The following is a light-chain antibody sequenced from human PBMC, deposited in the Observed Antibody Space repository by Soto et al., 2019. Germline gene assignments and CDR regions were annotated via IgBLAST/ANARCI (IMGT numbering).Light chain of an antibody. CDR1: QGISSY. CDR2: GAS. V-gene: IGKV1-9*01. CDR3: QRLNRYPTWT. J-gene: IGKJ1*01. Sequence: DIQLTQSPSFLSASVGDRVTITCRASQGISSYLAWYQQKPEKAPKLLIYGASTLQSGVPSRFSGSGSGTEFTLTISSLQPEDFATYYCQRLNRYPTWTFGQGTKVDIK.